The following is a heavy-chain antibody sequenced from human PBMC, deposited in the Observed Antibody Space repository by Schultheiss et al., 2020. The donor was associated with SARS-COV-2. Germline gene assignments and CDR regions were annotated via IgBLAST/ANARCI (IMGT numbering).Heavy chain of an antibody. Sequence: GGSLRLSCAASGFTFSSYAMSWVRQAPGKGLEWVSYISSSGSTIYYADSVKGRFTISRDNAKNSLYLQMNSLRAEDTAVYYCARGHTAMVSADYYYYMDVWGKGTTVTVSS. J-gene: IGHJ6*03. CDR2: ISSSGSTI. D-gene: IGHD5-18*01. V-gene: IGHV3-48*04. CDR3: ARGHTAMVSADYYYYMDV. CDR1: GFTFSSYA.